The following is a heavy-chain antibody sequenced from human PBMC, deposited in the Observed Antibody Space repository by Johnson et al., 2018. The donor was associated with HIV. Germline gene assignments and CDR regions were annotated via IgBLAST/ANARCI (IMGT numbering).Heavy chain of an antibody. Sequence: GGGLVQPGGSLRLPCAASGFTFSSYWMSWVRQAPGKGLEWVANIKQDGSEKYYVDPVRGRFTISRDNAKNSLYLQMNSLRAEDTAVYYCARARALSHPGGAFDIWGRGTVVTVSS. CDR2: IKQDGSEK. CDR1: GFTFSSYW. D-gene: IGHD2/OR15-2a*01. V-gene: IGHV3-7*01. J-gene: IGHJ3*02. CDR3: ARARALSHPGGAFDI.